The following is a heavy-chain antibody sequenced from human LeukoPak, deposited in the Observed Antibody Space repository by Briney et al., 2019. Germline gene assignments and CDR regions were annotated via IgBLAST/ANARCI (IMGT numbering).Heavy chain of an antibody. CDR1: GGSISSSNW. Sequence: SETLSLTCAVSGGSISSSNWWSWVRQPPGKGLEWIGEIYHSGSTNYNPSLKSRVTISVDKSKNQFSLKLSSVTAADTAVYYCARRPSLSRAIAAAATDAFDIWGQGTMVTVSS. V-gene: IGHV4-4*02. J-gene: IGHJ3*02. D-gene: IGHD6-13*01. CDR2: IYHSGST. CDR3: ARRPSLSRAIAAAATDAFDI.